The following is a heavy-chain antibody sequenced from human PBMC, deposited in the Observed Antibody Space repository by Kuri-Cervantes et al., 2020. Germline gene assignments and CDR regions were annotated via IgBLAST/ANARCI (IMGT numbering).Heavy chain of an antibody. CDR1: GYTFTSYY. Sequence: ASVKVSCKASGYTFTSYYMHWVRQAPGQGLEWMGIINPSGGSTSYAQKFQGRVTMTRDTSTSTVYMELSSLRPEDTAVYYCARNYDILTGYYYYYGMDVWGQGTTVTVSS. CDR3: ARNYDILTGYYYYYGMDV. D-gene: IGHD3-9*01. J-gene: IGHJ6*02. CDR2: INPSGGST. V-gene: IGHV1-46*01.